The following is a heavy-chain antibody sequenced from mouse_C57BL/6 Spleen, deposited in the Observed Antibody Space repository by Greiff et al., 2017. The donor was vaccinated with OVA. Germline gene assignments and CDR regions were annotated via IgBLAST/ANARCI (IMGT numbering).Heavy chain of an antibody. J-gene: IGHJ4*01. V-gene: IGHV1-64*01. CDR1: GYTFTSYW. D-gene: IGHD2-4*01. CDR2: IHPSNGST. CDR3: ARFDYDCDIDY. Sequence: QVQLQQPGAELVKPGASVKLSCKASGYTFTSYWMHWVKQRPGQGLEWIGMIHPSNGSTNYNEKFKSKATLTVDKSSSTAYMQLSSLTSEDSAVYYYARFDYDCDIDYWGQGTSLTVSS.